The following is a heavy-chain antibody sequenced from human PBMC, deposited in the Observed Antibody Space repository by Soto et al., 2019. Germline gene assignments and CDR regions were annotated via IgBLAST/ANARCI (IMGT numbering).Heavy chain of an antibody. CDR3: ARDNWYSDY. D-gene: IGHD2-21*02. CDR1: GAPISNHY. V-gene: IGHV4-59*11. Sequence: QVQLQESGPGLVKPSETLSLTCAVSGAPISNHYWCWLWLPPGKGLERIGYIYDTGNTNYNPPPKTRVTMTVHTSKNPCSLKLSSVTAADSAVYYCARDNWYSDYWGQGTLFTASS. J-gene: IGHJ4*02. CDR2: IYDTGNT.